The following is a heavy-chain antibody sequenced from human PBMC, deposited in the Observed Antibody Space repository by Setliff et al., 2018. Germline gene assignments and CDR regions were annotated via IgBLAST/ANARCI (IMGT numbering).Heavy chain of an antibody. V-gene: IGHV1-18*01. D-gene: IGHD2-8*02. Sequence: ASVKVSCKTSGYTFTNYGITWVRQAPGQGLEWMGWINNYNTNTNYAQKLQGRVAMTTDTSTSTAYMELRSLRSDDSAVYYCARMSTSGPHYDYWGQGTLVTVSS. CDR2: INNYNTNT. J-gene: IGHJ4*02. CDR1: GYTFTNYG. CDR3: ARMSTSGPHYDY.